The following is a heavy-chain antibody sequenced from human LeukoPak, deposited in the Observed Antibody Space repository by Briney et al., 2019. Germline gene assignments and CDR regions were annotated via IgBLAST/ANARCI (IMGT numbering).Heavy chain of an antibody. V-gene: IGHV3-48*01. J-gene: IGHJ6*03. CDR3: ARDVGTSRVVPAARFDGYYYYMDA. CDR1: GFTFSSYS. Sequence: GGSLRLSCAASGFTFSSYSMNWVRQAPGKGLEWVSYISSSSSTIYYADSVKGRFTISRDNAKSSLYLQMNSLRAEDTAVYYCARDVGTSRVVPAARFDGYYYYMDAWGKGTTVTVSS. CDR2: ISSSSSTI. D-gene: IGHD2-2*01.